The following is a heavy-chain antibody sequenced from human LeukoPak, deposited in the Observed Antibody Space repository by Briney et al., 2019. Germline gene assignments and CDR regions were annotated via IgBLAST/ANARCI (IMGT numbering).Heavy chain of an antibody. CDR1: GFTFSSYA. V-gene: IGHV3-23*01. CDR2: ISGSGGST. Sequence: PGGSLRLSCAASGFTFSSYAMSWVRQAPGKGLEWVSAISGSGGSTYYADSVKGRFTISRDNAKNSLYLQMNSLRAEDTAVYYCARDVDAFDIWGQGTMVTVSS. J-gene: IGHJ3*02. CDR3: ARDVDAFDI.